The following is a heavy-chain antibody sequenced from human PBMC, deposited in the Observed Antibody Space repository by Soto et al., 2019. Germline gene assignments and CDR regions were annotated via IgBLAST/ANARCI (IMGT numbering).Heavy chain of an antibody. CDR1: GGSINSGDYS. D-gene: IGHD3-22*01. J-gene: IGHJ4*02. CDR3: ASQHYYDSSGYYVVY. V-gene: IGHV4-61*08. Sequence: PSETLSLTCTVSGGSINSGDYSWTWIRQPPGKGLQYIGYIYHSGSANYNPSLKSRVTISDDTSTNQIFLTLTSVTAADTAVYYCASQHYYDSSGYYVVYWGQGTLVTVSS. CDR2: IYHSGSA.